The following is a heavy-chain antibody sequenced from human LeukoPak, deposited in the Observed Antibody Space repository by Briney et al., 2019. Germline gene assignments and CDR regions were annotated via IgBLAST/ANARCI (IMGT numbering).Heavy chain of an antibody. CDR3: ARDGDYDSSGHDAFDI. Sequence: WASVTVSCKASGYTFTSYGISWVRQAPGQGLEWMGSISAYNGNTNYAQKLQGRVTMTTDTSTSTAYMELRSLRSDDTAVYYCARDGDYDSSGHDAFDIWGQGTMVTVSS. V-gene: IGHV1-18*01. CDR2: ISAYNGNT. CDR1: GYTFTSYG. J-gene: IGHJ3*02. D-gene: IGHD3-22*01.